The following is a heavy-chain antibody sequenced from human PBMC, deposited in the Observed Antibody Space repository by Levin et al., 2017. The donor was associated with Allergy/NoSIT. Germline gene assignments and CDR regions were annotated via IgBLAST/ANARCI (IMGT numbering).Heavy chain of an antibody. CDR3: ARARLRYQDY. CDR2: INHSGST. J-gene: IGHJ4*02. V-gene: IGHV4-34*01. D-gene: IGHD3-9*01. Sequence: SETLSLTCAVYGGSFSGYYWSWIRQPPGKGLEWIGEINHSGSTNYNPSLKSRVTISVDTSKNQFSLKLSSVTAADTAVYYCARARLRYQDYWGQGTLVTVSS. CDR1: GGSFSGYY.